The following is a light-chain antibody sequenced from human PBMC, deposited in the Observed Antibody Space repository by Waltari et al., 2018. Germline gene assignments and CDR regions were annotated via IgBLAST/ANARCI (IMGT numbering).Light chain of an antibody. CDR2: GAS. J-gene: IGKJ1*01. CDR3: QNHERLPAT. Sequence: VFTQSPGTLSFSPGETATLSCRASQSIGRYLVWYQQKSGQAHRPLIYGASTRATGIPDRFSGSGSGKDFSLTISRLEAEDFAVYYCQNHERLPATFGQGTKVEIK. V-gene: IGKV3-20*01. CDR1: QSIGRY.